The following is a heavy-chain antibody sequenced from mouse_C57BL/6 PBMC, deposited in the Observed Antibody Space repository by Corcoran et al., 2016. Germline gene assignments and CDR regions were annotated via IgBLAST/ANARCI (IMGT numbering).Heavy chain of an antibody. D-gene: IGHD1-1*01. CDR3: ARGLLRYLYAMDY. CDR1: GYTFTDYY. Sequence: EVQLQQSGPELVKPGASVKISCKASGYTFTDYYMNWVKQSHGKSLEWIGDINPNNGGTSYNQKFKGKATLTVDKSSNTAYMELRSLTSEDSAVYYCARGLLRYLYAMDYWGQGTSVTVSS. J-gene: IGHJ4*01. CDR2: INPNNGGT. V-gene: IGHV1-26*01.